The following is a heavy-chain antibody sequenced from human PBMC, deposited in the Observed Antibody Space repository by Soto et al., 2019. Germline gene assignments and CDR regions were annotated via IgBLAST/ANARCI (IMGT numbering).Heavy chain of an antibody. CDR1: GYTFSSYP. CDR2: INTGDGNT. Sequence: ASVKVSCKASGYTFSSYPLHWVRQAPGQRLEWMGWINTGDGNTKYSEKFQGRVTITRDTSASTAYMELSSLRSEDTAVYYCARPYSGYDRPFDYWGQGTLVTVSS. CDR3: ARPYSGYDRPFDY. V-gene: IGHV1-3*04. D-gene: IGHD5-12*01. J-gene: IGHJ4*02.